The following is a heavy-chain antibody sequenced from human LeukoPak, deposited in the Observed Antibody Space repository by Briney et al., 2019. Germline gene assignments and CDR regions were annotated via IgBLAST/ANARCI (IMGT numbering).Heavy chain of an antibody. V-gene: IGHV4-59*01. CDR1: GGSISGYY. CDR3: ARSKAAAGDEYFQH. CDR2: IYYSGST. J-gene: IGHJ1*01. D-gene: IGHD6-13*01. Sequence: PSETLSLTCSVSGGSISGYYWNWIRQTPGRGLEWIGYIYYSGSTNYNPSLKSRVTMSVDTPKNQFSLNLSSVTAADTAVYYCARSKAAAGDEYFQHWGQGTLITVSS.